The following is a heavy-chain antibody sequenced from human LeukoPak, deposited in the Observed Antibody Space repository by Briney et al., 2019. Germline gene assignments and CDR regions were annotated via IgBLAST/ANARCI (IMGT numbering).Heavy chain of an antibody. CDR1: GYSFTNSW. V-gene: IGHV5-51*01. Sequence: GESLKISCKASGYSFTNSWIGWVRQMPGKGLEWMAIILPGNSDTRYSPSFQGQVSISADKSISTAYLQWSSLKASDTAMYYCARWPTGGRSSYFDFWGQGTLVTASS. D-gene: IGHD6-6*01. J-gene: IGHJ4*02. CDR2: ILPGNSDT. CDR3: ARWPTGGRSSYFDF.